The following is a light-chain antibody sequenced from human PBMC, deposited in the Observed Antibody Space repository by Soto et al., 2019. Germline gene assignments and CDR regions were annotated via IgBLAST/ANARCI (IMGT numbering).Light chain of an antibody. V-gene: IGLV2-8*01. J-gene: IGLJ1*01. CDR3: SSYAGSNPLPDV. CDR2: EVT. Sequence: QSALTQPPSASGSPGQSVTISCTGTSSDVGGYDFVSWYQQHPGKVPKLIIYEVTRRPSGVPDRFSGSKSGNTASLTVSGLQADDEADYYYSSYAGSNPLPDVFGTGTKLTVL. CDR1: SSDVGGYDF.